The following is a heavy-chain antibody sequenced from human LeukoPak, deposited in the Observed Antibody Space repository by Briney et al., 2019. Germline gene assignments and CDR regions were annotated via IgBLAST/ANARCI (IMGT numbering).Heavy chain of an antibody. J-gene: IGHJ1*01. D-gene: IGHD6-13*01. Sequence: GGSLRLSCAASGFTFSSYAMSWVRQAPGKGLEWVSAISGSGGSTYYADSVEGRFTISRDNSKNTLYLQMNSLRAEDTAVYYCAKAKYSSSWYEYFQHWGQGTLVTVSS. V-gene: IGHV3-23*01. CDR1: GFTFSSYA. CDR3: AKAKYSSSWYEYFQH. CDR2: ISGSGGST.